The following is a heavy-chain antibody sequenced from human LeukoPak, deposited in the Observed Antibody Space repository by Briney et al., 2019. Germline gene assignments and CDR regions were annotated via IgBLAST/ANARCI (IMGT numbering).Heavy chain of an antibody. CDR2: INSYGSIT. CDR1: GFTFSSYW. V-gene: IGHV3-74*01. Sequence: GSLRLSCAASGFTFSSYWMHWVRQTPGKGLVWVSHINSYGSITDYADSVKGRFTISRDNAKNTLYLQMNSLRAEDTAVYYCVRGNYFDYWGQGTLVTVSS. J-gene: IGHJ4*02. CDR3: VRGNYFDY.